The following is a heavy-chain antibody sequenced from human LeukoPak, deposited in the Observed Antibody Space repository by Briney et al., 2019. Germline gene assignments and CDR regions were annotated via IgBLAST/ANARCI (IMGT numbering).Heavy chain of an antibody. CDR2: ISAYSGNT. CDR1: GYTFTSYG. Sequence: VASVKVSCKASGYTFTSYGISWVRQAPGQGLEWMGWISAYSGNTNYAQKLQGRVTMTTDTSTSTAYMELRSLRSDDTAVYYCARELLELRYYYYGMDVWGQGTTVTVSS. D-gene: IGHD1-7*01. V-gene: IGHV1-18*01. CDR3: ARELLELRYYYYGMDV. J-gene: IGHJ6*02.